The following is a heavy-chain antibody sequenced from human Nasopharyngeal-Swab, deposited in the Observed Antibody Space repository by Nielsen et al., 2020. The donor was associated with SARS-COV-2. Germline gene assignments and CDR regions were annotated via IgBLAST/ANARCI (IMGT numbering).Heavy chain of an antibody. Sequence: GESLKISCAASGFTFSTYSMNWVRQAPGKGLEWVSYISGGSSAIYYAESVKGRFTISRDNAKNSLYLQMNSLRDEDTAVYFCARDPGNSYANMDVWGQGTTVTVSS. CDR1: GFTFSTYS. V-gene: IGHV3-48*02. CDR3: ARDPGNSYANMDV. J-gene: IGHJ6*02. D-gene: IGHD5-18*01. CDR2: ISGGSSAI.